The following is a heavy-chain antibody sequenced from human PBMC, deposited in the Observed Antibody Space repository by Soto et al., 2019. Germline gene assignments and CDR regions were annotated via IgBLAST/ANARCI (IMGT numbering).Heavy chain of an antibody. CDR1: GGSISSGDYY. CDR3: ARLHGSGRWNPSRFAP. Sequence: SEILSLTCTVSGGSISSGDYYWSLIRQPPGKGLEWVGYIYYSGSTYYNPSLKSRVTISVDTSKNQFSLKLSSVTAADTAVYYCARLHGSGRWNPSRFAPRGQGTLVTVSS. CDR2: IYYSGST. V-gene: IGHV4-30-4*08. D-gene: IGHD3-10*01. J-gene: IGHJ5*02.